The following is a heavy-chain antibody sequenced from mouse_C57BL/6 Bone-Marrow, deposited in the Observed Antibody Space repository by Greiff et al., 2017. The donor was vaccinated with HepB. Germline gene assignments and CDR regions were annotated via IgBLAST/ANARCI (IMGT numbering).Heavy chain of an antibody. V-gene: IGHV1-55*01. CDR1: GYTFTSYW. CDR3: ARVGRGFDY. CDR2: IYPGSGST. Sequence: QVQLQQSGAELVKPGASVKMSCKASGYTFTSYWITWVKQRPGQGLEWIGDIYPGSGSTNYNEKFKSKATLTVDTSSSTAYMQLSSPTSEDSAVYYCARVGRGFDYWGQGTTLTVSS. J-gene: IGHJ2*01. D-gene: IGHD4-1*01.